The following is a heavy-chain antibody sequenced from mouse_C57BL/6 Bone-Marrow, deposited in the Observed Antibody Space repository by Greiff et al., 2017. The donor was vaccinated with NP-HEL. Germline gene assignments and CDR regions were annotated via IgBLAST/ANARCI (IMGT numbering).Heavy chain of an antibody. D-gene: IGHD1-1*01. CDR2: IRNKANGYTT. CDR1: GFTFTDYY. CDR3: ARFSYYYGSLYYFDY. V-gene: IGHV7-3*01. Sequence: EVQRVESGGGLVQPGGSLSLSCAASGFTFTDYYMSWVRQPPGKALEWLGFIRNKANGYTTEYSASVKGRFTISRDNSQSILYLQMNALRAEDSATYYCARFSYYYGSLYYFDYWGQGTTLTVSS. J-gene: IGHJ2*01.